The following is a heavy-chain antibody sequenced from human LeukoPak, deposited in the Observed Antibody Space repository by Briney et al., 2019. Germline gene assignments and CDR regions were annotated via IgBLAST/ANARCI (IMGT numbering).Heavy chain of an antibody. V-gene: IGHV1-18*04. CDR2: VRALKGNT. Sequence: GPGKGSCKGSGYTLSSYGISWGGQGPGQRVEWMGGVRALKGNTNYAQKLQGRVTMTTDTSTSTAYMELRSLRSDDTAVYYCARAMGELGYCSSTSCYVAPPDYWGQGTLVTVSS. CDR1: GYTLSSYG. CDR3: ARAMGELGYCSSTSCYVAPPDY. J-gene: IGHJ4*02. D-gene: IGHD2-2*01.